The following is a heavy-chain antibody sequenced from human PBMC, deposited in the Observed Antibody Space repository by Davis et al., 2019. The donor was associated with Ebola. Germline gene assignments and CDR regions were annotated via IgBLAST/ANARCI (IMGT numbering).Heavy chain of an antibody. CDR3: AKDVRYFDRLGHYYGMDV. V-gene: IGHV3-30*18. Sequence: PGGSLRLSCAASGFTFSSYGMHWVRQAPGKGLEWVAVISYDGSNKYYADSVKGRFTISRDNSKNTLYLQMNSLRAEDTAVYYCAKDVRYFDRLGHYYGMDVWGQGTTVTVSS. J-gene: IGHJ6*02. D-gene: IGHD3-9*01. CDR1: GFTFSSYG. CDR2: ISYDGSNK.